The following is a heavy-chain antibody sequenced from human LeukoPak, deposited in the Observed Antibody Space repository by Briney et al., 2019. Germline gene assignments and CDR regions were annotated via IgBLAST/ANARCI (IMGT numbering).Heavy chain of an antibody. Sequence: SETLSLTCTVSGGSISSYYWSWIRQPPGKGLEWIGYIYYSGSTNYNPSLKSRVTISVDRSKNQFSLKLSSVTAADTAVYYCARDLGSSSGAFDIWGQGTMVTVSS. CDR1: GGSISSYY. V-gene: IGHV4-59*12. J-gene: IGHJ3*02. CDR3: ARDLGSSSGAFDI. D-gene: IGHD6-6*01. CDR2: IYYSGST.